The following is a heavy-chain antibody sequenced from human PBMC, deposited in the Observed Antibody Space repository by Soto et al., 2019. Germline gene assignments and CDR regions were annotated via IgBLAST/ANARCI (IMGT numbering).Heavy chain of an antibody. J-gene: IGHJ4*02. D-gene: IGHD3-22*01. CDR2: IKSKTDGGTT. CDR3: PTDSPSYYYDSSGYYTRAFEY. V-gene: IGHV3-15*01. CDR1: GFTFSNAW. Sequence: EVQLVESGGGLVKPGGSLRLSCAASGFTFSNAWMSWVRQAPGKVLEWVGRIKSKTDGGTTDYAAPVKGRFTISRDDSKNTLYLQMNSLSTEAPAVYYCPTDSPSYYYDSSGYYTRAFEYWGQGTLVTVSS.